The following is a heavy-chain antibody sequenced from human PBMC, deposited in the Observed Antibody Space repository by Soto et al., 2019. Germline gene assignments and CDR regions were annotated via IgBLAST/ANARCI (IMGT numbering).Heavy chain of an antibody. D-gene: IGHD6-19*01. CDR3: ARDAAVAGTPPPYYYYYGMDV. CDR2: ISAYNGNT. J-gene: IGHJ6*02. V-gene: IGHV1-18*01. Sequence: QVQLVQSGAEVKKPGASVKVSCKASGYTFTSYGISWVRQAPGQGLEWMGWISAYNGNTNYAQKLPGRVTMTTGTSTSTAYMELRSLRSDDTAVYYCARDAAVAGTPPPYYYYYGMDVWGQGTTVTVSS. CDR1: GYTFTSYG.